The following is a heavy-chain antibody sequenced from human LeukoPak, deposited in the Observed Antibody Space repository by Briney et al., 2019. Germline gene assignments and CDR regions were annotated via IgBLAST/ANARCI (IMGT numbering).Heavy chain of an antibody. CDR2: ISWNSGSI. CDR1: GFSFEDYA. CDR3: AKGGYSSSHYYFDY. V-gene: IGHV3-9*01. D-gene: IGHD6-6*01. Sequence: PGGSLRPSCAASGFSFEDYAMHWVRQAPGKGLEWVSGISWNSGSIGYADSVKGRFTISRDNAKNSLYLQMNSLRAEDTALYYCAKGGYSSSHYYFDYWGQGTLVTVSS. J-gene: IGHJ4*02.